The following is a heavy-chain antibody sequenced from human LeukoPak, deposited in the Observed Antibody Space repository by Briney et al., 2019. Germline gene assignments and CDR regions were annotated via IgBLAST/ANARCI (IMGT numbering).Heavy chain of an antibody. J-gene: IGHJ4*02. CDR3: ARELQQLAYFDY. V-gene: IGHV3-21*01. D-gene: IGHD6-13*01. CDR1: GFTYSSYS. CDR2: ISSSSSYI. Sequence: PGGSLRLSCAASGFTYSSYSMNWVRQAPGKGLEWVSSISSSSSYIYYADSVKGRFTISRDNAKNSLYLQMNSLRAEDTAVYYCARELQQLAYFDYWGQGTLVTVSS.